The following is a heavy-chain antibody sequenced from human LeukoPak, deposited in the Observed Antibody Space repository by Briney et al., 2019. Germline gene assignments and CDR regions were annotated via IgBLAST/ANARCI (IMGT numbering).Heavy chain of an antibody. CDR2: IWSSGTVT. J-gene: IGHJ1*01. D-gene: IGHD2-21*02. CDR3: AIERSFCEGVCSDH. CDR1: GYTFIDYE. Sequence: VGALRLSCPSSGYTFIDYEMNWVRQAPGRGLDLVPYIWSSGTVTHYPDSVKDRFTISRDNVKNSLYLQMNTLRVEDTAVYYCAIERSFCEGVCSDHWGQGTLVAVST. V-gene: IGHV3-48*03.